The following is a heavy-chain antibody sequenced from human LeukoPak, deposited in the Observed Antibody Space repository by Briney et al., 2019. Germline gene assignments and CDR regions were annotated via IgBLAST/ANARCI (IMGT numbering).Heavy chain of an antibody. Sequence: PSETLSLTCTVSSYSISSGYHWGWIRQPPGKGLEWIGNIYRSGITYYNPSLKNRVTISLDTSKKQFSLRLTSVTAADTAVYYCARRRYYDSTGYNPTYYFDYWGQGILVTVSS. CDR1: SYSISSGYH. J-gene: IGHJ4*02. CDR3: ARRRYYDSTGYNPTYYFDY. CDR2: IYRSGIT. D-gene: IGHD3-22*01. V-gene: IGHV4-38-2*02.